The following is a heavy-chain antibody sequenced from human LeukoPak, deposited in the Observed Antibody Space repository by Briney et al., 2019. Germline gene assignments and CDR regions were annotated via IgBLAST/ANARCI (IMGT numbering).Heavy chain of an antibody. CDR1: GFIFSTYS. D-gene: IGHD3-16*01. CDR2: ISNSGSTI. J-gene: IGHJ3*02. Sequence: GGSLRLSCAASGFIFSTYSMNWVRQAPGKGLECVSYISNSGSTIYYADSVRGRFTISRDNAKNSLYLQMNSLRDEDTAVYYCARGYGAFDMWGEGTMVTVSS. V-gene: IGHV3-48*02. CDR3: ARGYGAFDM.